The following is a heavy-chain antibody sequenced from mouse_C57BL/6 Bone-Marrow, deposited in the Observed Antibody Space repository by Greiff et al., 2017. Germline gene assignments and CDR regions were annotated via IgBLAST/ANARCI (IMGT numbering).Heavy chain of an antibody. Sequence: QVHVKQSGAELARPGASVKLSCKASGYTFTSYGISWVKQSTGQGLEWIGEIYPRSGNTYNNEKFKGKATLTADKSSSTAYMELRRLTSEESAVYFFARSGAYYSRGWYFAVWDTGTTVTVSS. D-gene: IGHD2-5*01. CDR1: GYTFTSYG. V-gene: IGHV1-81*01. CDR2: IYPRSGNT. CDR3: ARSGAYYSRGWYFAV. J-gene: IGHJ1*03.